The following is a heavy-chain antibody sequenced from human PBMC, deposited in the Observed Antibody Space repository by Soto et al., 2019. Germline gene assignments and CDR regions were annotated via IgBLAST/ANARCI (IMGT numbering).Heavy chain of an antibody. D-gene: IGHD2-21*02. V-gene: IGHV4-30-2*01. CDR1: GGSISGGGFS. CDR3: ARQRTSVVTQAYFDV. J-gene: IGHJ4*02. CDR2: ILHTGGT. Sequence: ASETLSLTCAVSGGSISGGGFSWSWTRQPPGKGLEWIGYILHTGGTQYNPSLKSRVSMSVDKSKNQFSLKLKSVTAADTALYFCARQRTSVVTQAYFDVWGPGSLVTVSS.